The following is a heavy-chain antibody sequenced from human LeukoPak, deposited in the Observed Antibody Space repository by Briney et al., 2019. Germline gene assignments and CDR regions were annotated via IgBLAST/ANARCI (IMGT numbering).Heavy chain of an antibody. J-gene: IGHJ3*02. CDR1: GGTFSSYA. D-gene: IGHD1-26*01. V-gene: IGHV1-69*13. CDR2: IIPIFGTA. Sequence: ASVKVSCKASGGTFSSYAISWVRQAPGQGLEWMGGIIPIFGTANYAQKFQGRVTITADESTSTAYMELSSLRSEDTAVYYCAGASGRYPLEGAFDIWGQGTMVTVSS. CDR3: AGASGRYPLEGAFDI.